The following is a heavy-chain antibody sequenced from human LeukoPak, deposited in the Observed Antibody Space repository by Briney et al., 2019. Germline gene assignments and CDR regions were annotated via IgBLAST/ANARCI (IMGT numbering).Heavy chain of an antibody. CDR1: GYTFTSYD. CDR2: MNPNSGNT. CDR3: ARATYSSSPNFDY. Sequence: ASVKVSRKASGYTFTSYDINWVRQATGQGLEWVGWMNPNSGNTGYAQKFQGRVTMTRNTSISTAYMELSSLRSEDTAVYYCARATYSSSPNFDYWGQGTLVTVSS. J-gene: IGHJ4*02. V-gene: IGHV1-8*01. D-gene: IGHD6-13*01.